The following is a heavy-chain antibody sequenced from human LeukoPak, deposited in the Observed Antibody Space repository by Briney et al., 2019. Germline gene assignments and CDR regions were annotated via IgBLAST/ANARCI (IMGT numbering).Heavy chain of an antibody. Sequence: ASVKVSCKASGGTFSSYAISWVRQAPGQGLEWMGGIIPIFDTAVYAQKFQGRVTVTADESTSTAYMELRSLRSDDTAVYYCARDGIYDILTGYYSFDYWGQGTLVTVSS. D-gene: IGHD3-9*01. V-gene: IGHV1-69*13. J-gene: IGHJ4*02. CDR2: IIPIFDTA. CDR3: ARDGIYDILTGYYSFDY. CDR1: GGTFSSYA.